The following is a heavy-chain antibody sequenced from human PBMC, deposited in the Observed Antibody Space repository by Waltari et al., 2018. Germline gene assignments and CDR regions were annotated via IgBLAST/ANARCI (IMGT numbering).Heavy chain of an antibody. CDR1: GFTVSSNY. CDR3: ARDRRGYGLGSDY. D-gene: IGHD5-18*01. J-gene: IGHJ4*02. V-gene: IGHV3-53*01. CDR2: IYSGGST. Sequence: EVQLVESGGGLIQPGGSLRLSCAASGFTVSSNYMSLVLQAPGKGLEWVSVIYSGGSTYYADSVKGRFTISRDNSKNTLYLQMNSLRAEDTAVYYCARDRRGYGLGSDYWGQGTLVTVSS.